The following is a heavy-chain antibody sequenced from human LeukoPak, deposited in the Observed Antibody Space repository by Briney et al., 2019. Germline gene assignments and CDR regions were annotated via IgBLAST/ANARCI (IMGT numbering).Heavy chain of an antibody. CDR3: ARGAGYPFYMDV. D-gene: IGHD5-18*01. CDR1: GFIVSTNY. V-gene: IGHV3-66*02. J-gene: IGHJ6*03. CDR2: IYDSGRT. Sequence: GGSLRLSCAASGFIVSTNYMSWVRQAPGKGLEWVSLIYDSGRTYYADSVKGRFTISRDNSKNTLYLQMNSLRAEDTAVYYCARGAGYPFYMDVWGKGTTVTVSS.